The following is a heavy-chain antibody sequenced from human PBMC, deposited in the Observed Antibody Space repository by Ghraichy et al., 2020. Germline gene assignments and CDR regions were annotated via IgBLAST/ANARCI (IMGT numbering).Heavy chain of an antibody. D-gene: IGHD3-9*01. Sequence: GGSLRLSCAASGFTFSTSWMPWVRQAPGKGLVWVSRINLDGSSLCYADSVRGRFNISRDKAKNTLYLQMNGLRAEDTAMYYCARDSEPFLTDDNKSAFDIWGQGTMVTVSS. V-gene: IGHV3-74*01. J-gene: IGHJ3*02. CDR3: ARDSEPFLTDDNKSAFDI. CDR1: GFTFSTSW. CDR2: INLDGSSL.